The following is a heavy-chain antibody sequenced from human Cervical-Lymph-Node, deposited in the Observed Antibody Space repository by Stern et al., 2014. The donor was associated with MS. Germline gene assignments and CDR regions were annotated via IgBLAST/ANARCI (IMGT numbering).Heavy chain of an antibody. CDR1: GFTFSSYS. D-gene: IGHD5-24*01. V-gene: IGHV3-21*01. CDR3: AREGGRDGYTYYYFDY. CDR2: IHSRSRYI. J-gene: IGHJ4*02. Sequence: EVQLVESGGGLVKPGGSLRLSCAVSGFTFSSYSMNWVRQAPGQGLEWVSSIHSRSRYIYYADSVKGRFTISRDNAKKAVYLHMNSLKSEDTAVYYCAREGGRDGYTYYYFDYWGQGTLVTVSS.